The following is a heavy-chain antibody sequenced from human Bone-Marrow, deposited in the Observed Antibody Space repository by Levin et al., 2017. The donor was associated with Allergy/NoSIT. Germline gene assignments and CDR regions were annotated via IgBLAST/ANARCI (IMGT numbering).Heavy chain of an antibody. V-gene: IGHV1-69*13. D-gene: IGHD6-13*01. J-gene: IGHJ6*02. CDR2: IISSVATA. CDR3: ATSTIGAYYGMDV. CDR1: GGTFSAFT. Sequence: SVKVSCKASGGTFSAFTIIWVRQAPGRGLEWLGGIISSVATADYAQKLQGRVTITADESTSTVYMELNSLRSEDTALYYCATSTIGAYYGMDVWGQGTTVTVSS.